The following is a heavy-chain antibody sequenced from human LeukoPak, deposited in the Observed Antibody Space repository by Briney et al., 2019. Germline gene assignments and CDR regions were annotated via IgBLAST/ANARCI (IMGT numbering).Heavy chain of an antibody. CDR3: AKDQDSSSFDY. Sequence: PGGSLRLSCAASGFTFSSYWMIWVRQAPGKGLEWVANIRQDGSEKYYVASVRGRFTISRDNAKNSLYLQMNSLRGEDTAVYYCAKDQDSSSFDYWGQGTLVTVSS. V-gene: IGHV3-7*01. CDR1: GFTFSSYW. CDR2: IRQDGSEK. J-gene: IGHJ4*02. D-gene: IGHD6-19*01.